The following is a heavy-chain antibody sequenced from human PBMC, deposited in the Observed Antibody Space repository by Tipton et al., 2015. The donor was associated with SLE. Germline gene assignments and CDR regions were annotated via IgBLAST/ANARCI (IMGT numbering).Heavy chain of an antibody. CDR2: IITSEGRT. CDR3: VREVAGGHVDY. Sequence: QLVQSGADVKKPGASMKVSCKTSGYTFSDYYIHWMRQAPGQGLEWIGIIITSEGRTNYAQKFWGRVSMTRDMSTSTIYMELDSPTSDDTAVYYCVREVAGGHVDYWGQGTLGTVSS. V-gene: IGHV1-46*01. D-gene: IGHD2-15*01. J-gene: IGHJ4*02. CDR1: GYTFSDYY.